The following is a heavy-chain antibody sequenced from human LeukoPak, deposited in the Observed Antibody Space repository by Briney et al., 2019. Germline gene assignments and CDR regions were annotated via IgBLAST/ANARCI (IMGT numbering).Heavy chain of an antibody. CDR1: GFTFSTYW. Sequence: GGSLRLSCAASGFTFSTYWMHWVRQAPGKGLVWVSRIHSDGRSTSYADSVNGRFTISRDNAKNTLYLQMNSLRAEDTAVYYCARDRPGNTAIDYWGQGALVTVSS. V-gene: IGHV3-74*01. CDR3: ARDRPGNTAIDY. D-gene: IGHD5-18*01. CDR2: IHSDGRST. J-gene: IGHJ4*02.